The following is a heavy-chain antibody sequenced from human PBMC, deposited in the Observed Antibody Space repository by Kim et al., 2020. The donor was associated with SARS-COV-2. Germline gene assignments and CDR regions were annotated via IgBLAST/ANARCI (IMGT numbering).Heavy chain of an antibody. D-gene: IGHD3-3*01. CDR3: ANSSDFWSGYYPFFHFDD. Sequence: GGSLRLSCAASGFTFSSYAWSWVRQAPGKGLEWVSGISGIGGTTYYADSVKGRFTISSNNSKNPLYLQMNSVAAEDTAVYYCANSSDFWSGYYPFFHFDDWGQGTLVTVSS. V-gene: IGHV3-23*01. CDR1: GFTFSSYA. J-gene: IGHJ4*02. CDR2: ISGIGGTT.